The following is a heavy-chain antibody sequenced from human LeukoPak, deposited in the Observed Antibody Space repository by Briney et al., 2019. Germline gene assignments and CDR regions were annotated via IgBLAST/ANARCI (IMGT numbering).Heavy chain of an antibody. Sequence: ASVKDSCKASGYTFTSYYMHWVRQAPGQGLEWMGIINPSGGSTSYAQKFQGRVTMTRDTSTSTVYMELSSLRSEDTAVYYCATSSSWPPNFDYWGQGTLVTVSS. CDR3: ATSSSWPPNFDY. V-gene: IGHV1-46*01. D-gene: IGHD6-13*01. J-gene: IGHJ4*02. CDR1: GYTFTSYY. CDR2: INPSGGST.